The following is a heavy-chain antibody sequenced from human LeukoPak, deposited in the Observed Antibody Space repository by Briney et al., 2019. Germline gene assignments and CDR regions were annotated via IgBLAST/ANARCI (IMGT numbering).Heavy chain of an antibody. Sequence: SETLSLTCTVSGGSISSGDYYWSWIRQPPGKGLEWIGYIYYSGSTYYNPSLKSRVTISVDTSKNQFSLKLSSVTAADTAVYYCARGGRQDIVVVLDAFDIWGQGTMVTVSS. D-gene: IGHD2-2*01. J-gene: IGHJ3*02. V-gene: IGHV4-30-4*01. CDR1: GGSISSGDYY. CDR3: ARGGRQDIVVVLDAFDI. CDR2: IYYSGST.